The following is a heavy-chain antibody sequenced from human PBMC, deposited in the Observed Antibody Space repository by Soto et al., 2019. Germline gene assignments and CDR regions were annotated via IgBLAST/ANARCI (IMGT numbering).Heavy chain of an antibody. Sequence: SVKVSCKASGGTFSSYTISWVRQAPGQGLEWMGRIIPILGIANYAQKFQGRVTITADKSTSTAYMELSSLRSNDTAIYYCAMVDVYVTPSPQDVWGQGTTVTVSS. J-gene: IGHJ6*02. CDR1: GGTFSSYT. D-gene: IGHD3-16*01. CDR3: AMVDVYVTPSPQDV. V-gene: IGHV1-69*02. CDR2: IIPILGIA.